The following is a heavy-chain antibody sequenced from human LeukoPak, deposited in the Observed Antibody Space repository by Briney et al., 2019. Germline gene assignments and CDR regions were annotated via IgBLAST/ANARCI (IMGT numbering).Heavy chain of an antibody. D-gene: IGHD2-21*01. V-gene: IGHV4-30-4*01. J-gene: IGHJ4*02. CDR3: ARAGDCYASGVVDL. CDR2: IYYSGST. CDR1: GGSISSGDYY. Sequence: SQTLSLTCTVSGGSISSGDYYWSWLRQPPGKGLEWIGYIYYSGSTYYNPSLKSRVTISVDTSKNQFSLKLSSVTAADTAVYYCARAGDCYASGVVDLWGQGTLVTVSS.